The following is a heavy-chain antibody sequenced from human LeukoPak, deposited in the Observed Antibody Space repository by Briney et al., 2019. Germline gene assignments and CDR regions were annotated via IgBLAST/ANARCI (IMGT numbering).Heavy chain of an antibody. CDR2: IKEDGSEK. CDR1: GFTFSRFW. CDR3: ARVKEGPKFYEY. V-gene: IGHV3-7*01. J-gene: IGHJ4*02. Sequence: PGGSLRLSCAASGFTFSRFWMNWVRQAPGKGLEWVANIKEDGSEKYYVDSVKGRFTISRDNAKNSLYLQMNSLRAEDTAVYCCARVKEGPKFYEYWGQGTLVTVSS.